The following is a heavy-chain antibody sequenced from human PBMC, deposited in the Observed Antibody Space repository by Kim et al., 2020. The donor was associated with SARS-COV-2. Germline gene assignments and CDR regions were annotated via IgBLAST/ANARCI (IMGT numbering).Heavy chain of an antibody. CDR1: GGSISSYY. CDR3: ARHLGYYDFWSGYYGAAPDDAFDI. J-gene: IGHJ3*02. Sequence: SETLSLTCTVSGGSISSYYWSWIRQPPGKGLEWIGYIYYSGSTNYNPSLKSRVTISVDTSKNQFSLKLSSVTSADTAVYYCARHLGYYDFWSGYYGAAPDDAFDIWGQGTMVTVSS. CDR2: IYYSGST. D-gene: IGHD3-3*01. V-gene: IGHV4-59*08.